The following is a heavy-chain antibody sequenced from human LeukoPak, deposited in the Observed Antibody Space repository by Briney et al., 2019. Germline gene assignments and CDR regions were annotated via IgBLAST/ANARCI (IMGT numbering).Heavy chain of an antibody. CDR1: GFTFNNAW. Sequence: GGSLRLSCAASGFTFNNAWMNWVRQAPGKGLEWVGRIKAKTDGGTTDYAAPVEGRFTISRDDSEKTLYLQMNSLKTEDTAVYYCSTGDCRSTSCYTEYLHYYMDVWGKGTTVTVSS. CDR3: STGDCRSTSCYTEYLHYYMDV. J-gene: IGHJ6*03. CDR2: IKAKTDGGTT. D-gene: IGHD2-2*01. V-gene: IGHV3-15*01.